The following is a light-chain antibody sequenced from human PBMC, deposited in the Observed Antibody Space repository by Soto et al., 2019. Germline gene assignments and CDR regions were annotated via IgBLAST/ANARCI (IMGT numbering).Light chain of an antibody. V-gene: IGLV3-9*01. CDR3: QVWDSTTAI. J-gene: IGLJ2*01. CDR1: TIGNKH. Sequence: SSELTQPLSVSVALGQTARITCGGNTIGNKHAHWYQQKPGQAPVLVIYRASNRPSGIPERFSGSKSGNTATLTISGAQAGDEADYYCQVWDSTTAIFGGGTKLTVL. CDR2: RAS.